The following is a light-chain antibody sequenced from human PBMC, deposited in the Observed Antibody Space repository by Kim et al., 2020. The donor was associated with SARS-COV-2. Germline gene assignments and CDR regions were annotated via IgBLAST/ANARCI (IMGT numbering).Light chain of an antibody. J-gene: IGKJ1*01. CDR1: QCVSSSY. V-gene: IGKV3-20*01. Sequence: PGERATLSCRASQCVSSSYLAWYQQKTGQAPRLLILGASSRATGIPDRFSGSGSGTDFTLTISRLEPEDFAVHYCQQYGNSPRTFGQVTKVDIK. CDR2: GAS. CDR3: QQYGNSPRT.